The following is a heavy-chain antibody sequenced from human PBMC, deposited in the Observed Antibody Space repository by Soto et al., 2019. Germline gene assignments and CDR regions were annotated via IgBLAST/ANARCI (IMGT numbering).Heavy chain of an antibody. CDR3: ARAYGGYADY. D-gene: IGHD5-12*01. Sequence: SETLSLTCAVSGGSISSGGYSWSWIRQPPGKGLEWIGYIYHSGSTYYNPSLKSRVTISVDRSKNQLSLKLSSVTAADTAVYYCARAYGGYADYWGQGALVTVSS. J-gene: IGHJ4*02. V-gene: IGHV4-30-2*01. CDR1: GGSISSGGYS. CDR2: IYHSGST.